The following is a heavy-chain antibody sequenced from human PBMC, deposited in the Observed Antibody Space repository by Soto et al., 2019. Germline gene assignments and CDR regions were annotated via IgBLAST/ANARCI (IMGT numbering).Heavy chain of an antibody. CDR3: ARAERSEYEDSSGYYNWLDP. Sequence: SVKVSCKASGGTFSSYAISWVRQAPGQGLEWMGGIIPIFGTANYAQKFQGRVTITADDSTSTAYMELSSLRSEDTAVYYCARAERSEYEDSSGYYNWLDPCVERTLVAVCS. D-gene: IGHD3-22*01. CDR1: GGTFSSYA. V-gene: IGHV1-69*13. CDR2: IIPIFGTA. J-gene: IGHJ5*02.